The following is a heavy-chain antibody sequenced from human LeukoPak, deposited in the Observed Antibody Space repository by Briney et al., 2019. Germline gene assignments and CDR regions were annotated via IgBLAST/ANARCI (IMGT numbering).Heavy chain of an antibody. CDR1: GFTFSSYS. CDR3: ARASGGYQWLVPQTLGY. CDR2: ISSSSSYI. Sequence: GGSLRLSCAASGFTFSSYSMNWVRQAPGKGLEWVSSISSSSSYIYYADSVKGRFTISRDNAKNSLYLQMNSLRAEDTAVYYCARASGGYQWLVPQTLGYWGQGTLVTVSS. J-gene: IGHJ4*02. D-gene: IGHD6-19*01. V-gene: IGHV3-21*01.